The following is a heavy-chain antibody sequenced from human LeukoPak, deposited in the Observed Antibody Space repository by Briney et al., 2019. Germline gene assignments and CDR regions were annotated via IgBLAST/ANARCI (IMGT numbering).Heavy chain of an antibody. CDR2: IYYSGST. Sequence: PSETLSLTCTVSGGSISSYYWSWIRQPPGKGLEWIGYIYYSGSTYYNPSLKSRVTISVDTSKNQFSLKLSSVTAADTAVYYCARDPRNYYFDYWGQGTLVTVSS. CDR3: ARDPRNYYFDY. V-gene: IGHV4-59*12. D-gene: IGHD4-11*01. CDR1: GGSISSYY. J-gene: IGHJ4*02.